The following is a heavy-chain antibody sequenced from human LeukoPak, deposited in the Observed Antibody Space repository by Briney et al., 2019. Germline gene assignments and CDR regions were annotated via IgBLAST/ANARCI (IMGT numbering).Heavy chain of an antibody. Sequence: PGGSLRLSCIASGFTFSSYSMNWVRQAPGKGLEWVANIKEDGSEKYYVESMKGRFTISRDNVKNSLYLQINSLRAEDTAVYYCARDSFETDIDYWGQGTLVTVSS. J-gene: IGHJ4*02. D-gene: IGHD1-14*01. CDR3: ARDSFETDIDY. CDR1: GFTFSSYS. CDR2: IKEDGSEK. V-gene: IGHV3-7*01.